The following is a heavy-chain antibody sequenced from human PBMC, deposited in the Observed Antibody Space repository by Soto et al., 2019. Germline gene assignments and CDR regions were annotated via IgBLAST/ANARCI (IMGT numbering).Heavy chain of an antibody. CDR1: AFTFNNYA. D-gene: IGHD3-22*01. CDR3: ANSCYSDCSVDFYDY. V-gene: IGHV3-23*01. CDR2: IGGSGRTT. Sequence: EVQLLESGGGLVQPGGSLSLSCAASAFTFNNYAMSWVRQAPGKGLEWVSGIGGSGRTTYYADSVTGRFTISRDNSNNTLFLQMNILRAEETAVYYCANSCYSDCSVDFYDYWGQGTLGTVSS. J-gene: IGHJ4*02.